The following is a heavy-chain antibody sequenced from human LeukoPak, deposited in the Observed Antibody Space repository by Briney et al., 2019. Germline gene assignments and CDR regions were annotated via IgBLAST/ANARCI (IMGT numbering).Heavy chain of an antibody. V-gene: IGHV4-34*01. CDR1: GGSFSGYY. J-gene: IGHJ6*03. D-gene: IGHD3-3*01. CDR3: ARATITIFGVDYYYYYYMDV. CDR2: INHSGST. Sequence: SETLSLTCAVYGGSFSGYYWSWIRQPPGKGLEWIGEINHSGSTNYNPSLKSRVTISVDTSKNQFSLKLSSVTAADTAVYYCARATITIFGVDYYYYYYMDVWGKGTTVTVSS.